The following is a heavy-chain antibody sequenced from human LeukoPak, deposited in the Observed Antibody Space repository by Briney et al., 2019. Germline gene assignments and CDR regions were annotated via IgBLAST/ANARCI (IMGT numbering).Heavy chain of an antibody. CDR1: GFTLSSFD. CDR3: ARGPPRGKYYYMDV. Sequence: GGSLRLSCAASGFTLSSFDMHWVRQPTRQGLEWVSTIGTASDTYYPGSVEGRFTLSRDNAKNSLYLQMNSLTAGDTAVYYCARGPPRGKYYYMDVWGKGTTVTVSS. D-gene: IGHD1-1*01. CDR2: IGTASDT. J-gene: IGHJ6*03. V-gene: IGHV3-13*01.